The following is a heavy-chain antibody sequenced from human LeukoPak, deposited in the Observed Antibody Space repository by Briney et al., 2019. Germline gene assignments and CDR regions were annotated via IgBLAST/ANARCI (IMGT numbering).Heavy chain of an antibody. J-gene: IGHJ3*02. V-gene: IGHV3-20*01. D-gene: IGHD3-16*01. Sequence: TGGSLRLSCAASGFTFSSYAMHWVRQVPGKGLEWVSGINWNGGSTGYADSVKGRFTISRDNAKNSLYLQMNSLRAEDTALYHCARENDYVWGTHHDAFDIWGQGTMVTVSS. CDR1: GFTFSSYA. CDR3: ARENDYVWGTHHDAFDI. CDR2: INWNGGST.